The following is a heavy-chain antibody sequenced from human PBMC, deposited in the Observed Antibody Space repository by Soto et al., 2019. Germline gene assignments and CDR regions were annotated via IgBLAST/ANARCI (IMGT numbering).Heavy chain of an antibody. J-gene: IGHJ5*02. Sequence: GESLKISCKGSGYSFTSYWISWVRKMPGKGLEWMGRIDPSDSYTNYSPSFQGHVTISADKSISTAYLQWSSPKASDTAMYYCATHGGYDILNWFDPWGQGTLVTVSS. CDR3: ATHGGYDILNWFDP. CDR1: GYSFTSYW. CDR2: IDPSDSYT. D-gene: IGHD3-9*01. V-gene: IGHV5-10-1*01.